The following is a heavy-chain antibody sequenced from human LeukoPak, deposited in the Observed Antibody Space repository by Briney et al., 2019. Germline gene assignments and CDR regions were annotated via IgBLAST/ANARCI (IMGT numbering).Heavy chain of an antibody. J-gene: IGHJ6*02. CDR1: GGSISSYY. CDR3: ARGYYYYGMDV. Sequence: SQTLSLTCTVSGGSISSYYWSWIRQPPGKGLEWIGYIYYSGSTNYNPSLKSRVTISVDTSKNQFSLKLSSVTAADTAVYYCARGYYYYGMDVWGQGTTVTVSS. V-gene: IGHV4-59*01. CDR2: IYYSGST.